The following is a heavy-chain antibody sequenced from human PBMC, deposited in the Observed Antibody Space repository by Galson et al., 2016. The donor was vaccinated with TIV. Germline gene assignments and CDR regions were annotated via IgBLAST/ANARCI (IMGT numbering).Heavy chain of an antibody. V-gene: IGHV3-48*03. J-gene: IGHJ4*02. CDR3: ARDGGNAWEYDC. CDR1: GFAVSSYE. D-gene: IGHD1-26*01. CDR2: IGRGANFR. Sequence: FLRLSCAASGFAVSSYEMNWVRQAPGKGLEWLSYIGRGANFRDYSDSVKGRFTVSEDNAKNSLYLQMSSLRAEDTGVYYCARDGGNAWEYDCWGQGTLVTVSP.